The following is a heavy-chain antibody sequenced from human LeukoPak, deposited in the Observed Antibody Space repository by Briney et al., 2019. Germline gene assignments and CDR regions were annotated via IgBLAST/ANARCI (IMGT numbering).Heavy chain of an antibody. CDR2: MNPNSGNT. CDR1: GYTFTSYD. V-gene: IGHV1-8*01. J-gene: IGHJ6*03. Sequence: ASVKVSCKASGYTFTSYDINWVRQATGQGLEWMGWMNPNSGNTGYAQKFQGRVTMTRNTSISTAYMELSSLRSEDTAVYYCARGRGCSSTSCYILYYYYYMDVWGKGTTVTVSS. CDR3: ARGRGCSSTSCYILYYYYYMDV. D-gene: IGHD2-2*02.